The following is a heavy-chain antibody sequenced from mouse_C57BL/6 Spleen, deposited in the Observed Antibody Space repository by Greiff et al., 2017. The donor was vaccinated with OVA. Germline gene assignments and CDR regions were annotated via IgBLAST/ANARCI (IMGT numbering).Heavy chain of an antibody. CDR3: ARQDYGSSYKAMDY. CDR2: ISGGGGNT. Sequence: EVKLVESGGGLVKPGGSLKLSCAASGFTFSSYTMSWVRQTPEKRLEWVATISGGGGNTYYPDSVKGRFTISRDNAKNTLYLQMSSLRSEDTALYYCARQDYGSSYKAMDYWGQGTSVTVSS. D-gene: IGHD1-1*01. J-gene: IGHJ4*01. V-gene: IGHV5-9*01. CDR1: GFTFSSYT.